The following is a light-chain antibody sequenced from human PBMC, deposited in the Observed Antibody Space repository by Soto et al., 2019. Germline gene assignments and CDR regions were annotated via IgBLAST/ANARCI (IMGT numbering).Light chain of an antibody. CDR3: AAWDDSLNEVV. CDR2: SNN. V-gene: IGLV1-44*01. CDR1: SSNIGSNT. J-gene: IGLJ2*01. Sequence: QSVLTQPPSASGTPGQRVTISCSGSSSNIGSNTVNWYQQLPGTAPKLLIYSNNQRPSGVPDRFSGSKSGTSASLAISGLQSEDEADYYCAAWDDSLNEVVFGGGTK.